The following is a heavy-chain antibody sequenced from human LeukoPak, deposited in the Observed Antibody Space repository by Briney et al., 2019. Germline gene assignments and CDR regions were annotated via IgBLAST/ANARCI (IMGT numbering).Heavy chain of an antibody. Sequence: QPGGSLRLSCAASGFTFSSYAMNWVRQAPGKGLEWVSYISGSGSTIYYADSVKGRFTISRDNAKNSLYLQMNSLRAEDTAVYYCARSYCSSTSCRKGDYFDYWGQGTLATVSS. CDR3: ARSYCSSTSCRKGDYFDY. V-gene: IGHV3-48*03. CDR2: ISGSGSTI. CDR1: GFTFSSYA. D-gene: IGHD2-2*01. J-gene: IGHJ4*02.